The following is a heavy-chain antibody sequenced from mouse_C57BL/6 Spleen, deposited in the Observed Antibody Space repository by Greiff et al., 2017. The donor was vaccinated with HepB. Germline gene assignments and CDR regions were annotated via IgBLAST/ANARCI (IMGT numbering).Heavy chain of an antibody. D-gene: IGHD1-1*01. CDR2: IDPEDGDI. J-gene: IGHJ1*03. CDR1: GFNIKDYY. Sequence: EVQLQQSGAELVRPGASVKLSCTASGFNIKDYYMHWVKQRPEQGLEWIGRIDPEDGDIEYAPKFQGKATMTADTSSNTAYLQLSSLTSEDTAVYYCTTNYYGSSGYFDVWGTGTTVTVSS. V-gene: IGHV14-1*01. CDR3: TTNYYGSSGYFDV.